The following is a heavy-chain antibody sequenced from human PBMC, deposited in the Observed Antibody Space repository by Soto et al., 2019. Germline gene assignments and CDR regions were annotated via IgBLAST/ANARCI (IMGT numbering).Heavy chain of an antibody. D-gene: IGHD2-15*01. CDR1: GYTFTGYY. CDR2: INPNSGGT. Sequence: ASVKVSCKASGYTFTGYYMHWVRQAPGQGLEWMGWINPNSGGTNYAQKFQGWVTMTRDTSISTAYMELSRLRSDDTAVYYCARGGYCSGGSCYPNRMSWFDPWGQGTLVTVS. V-gene: IGHV1-2*04. CDR3: ARGGYCSGGSCYPNRMSWFDP. J-gene: IGHJ5*02.